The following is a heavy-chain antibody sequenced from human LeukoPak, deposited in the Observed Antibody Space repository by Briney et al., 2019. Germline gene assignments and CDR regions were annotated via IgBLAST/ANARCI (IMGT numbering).Heavy chain of an antibody. Sequence: SVKVSCKASGGTFNNYAFSWVRQAPGQGLEWMGGIIPIFDTAHYAQKFQGRVTITADESTSTAYMELSSLRAEDTAVYYCAKDLGYQLLWIPGFDYFDYWGQGTLVTVSS. V-gene: IGHV1-69*13. CDR1: GGTFNNYA. CDR2: IIPIFDTA. CDR3: AKDLGYQLLWIPGFDYFDY. J-gene: IGHJ4*02. D-gene: IGHD2-2*01.